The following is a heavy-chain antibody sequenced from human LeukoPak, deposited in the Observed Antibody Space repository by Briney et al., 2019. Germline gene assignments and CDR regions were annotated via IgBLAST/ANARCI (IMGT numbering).Heavy chain of an antibody. Sequence: PGGSLRLSCAASGFTFRSYWMSWVRQAPGKGREWVANMQPDGGEKYYVDSVKGRFTVSRDNAKSSLYLQMNSLRAEDTAVYYCARETPYGSLTFDYWGLGTRVTVSS. J-gene: IGHJ4*02. CDR1: GFTFRSYW. CDR2: MQPDGGEK. CDR3: ARETPYGSLTFDY. D-gene: IGHD3-10*01. V-gene: IGHV3-7*03.